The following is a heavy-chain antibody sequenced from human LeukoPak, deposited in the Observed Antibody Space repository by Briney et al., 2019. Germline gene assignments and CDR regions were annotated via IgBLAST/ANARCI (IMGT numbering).Heavy chain of an antibody. CDR1: GYSISSGYY. J-gene: IGHJ4*02. V-gene: IGHV4-38-2*01. CDR2: IYHSGST. Sequence: SETLSLTCAVSGYSISSGYYWGWIRQPPGKRMEWIGSIYHSGSTYYNPSLKSRVTISVDTSKNQFSLKLSSVTAADTAVYYCARHGRGAIDHFDYWGQGTLVTVSS. D-gene: IGHD3-16*02. CDR3: ARHGRGAIDHFDY.